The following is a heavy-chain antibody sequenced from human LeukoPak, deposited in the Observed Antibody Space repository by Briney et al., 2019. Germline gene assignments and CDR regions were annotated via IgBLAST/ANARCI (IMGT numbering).Heavy chain of an antibody. V-gene: IGHV4-59*01. J-gene: IGHJ6*03. CDR2: IDYSGST. Sequence: SETLSLTCTVSAGSFNSYYWSWIRQPPGKGLEWIGYIDYSGSTTYNPSLKSRLTISVDTSKIQFSLKLSSVSSADTAVYYCARWVFVPYYYYYMDVWGKGTTVTVSS. D-gene: IGHD2-8*01. CDR3: ARWVFVPYYYYYMDV. CDR1: AGSFNSYY.